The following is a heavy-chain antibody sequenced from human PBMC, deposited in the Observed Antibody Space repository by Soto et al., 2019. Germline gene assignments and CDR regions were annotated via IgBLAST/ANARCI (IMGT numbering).Heavy chain of an antibody. V-gene: IGHV4-59*05. J-gene: IGHJ4*02. Sequence: SETLSLTCTVSGGSIISYYWSWIRQPTGKGLEWIGSISSTGSPYYSPSLKSRVTISVDTSKNQFSLKLSSVTTADTAVYYCARRWDYYDSSGAFGYWGQGTLVTVSS. CDR3: ARRWDYYDSSGAFGY. CDR1: GGSIISYY. D-gene: IGHD3-22*01. CDR2: ISSTGSP.